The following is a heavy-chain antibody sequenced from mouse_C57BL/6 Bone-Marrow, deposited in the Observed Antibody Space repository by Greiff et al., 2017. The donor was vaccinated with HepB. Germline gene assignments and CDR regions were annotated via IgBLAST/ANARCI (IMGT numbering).Heavy chain of an antibody. CDR3: AKKEIYDGYYKDFDY. CDR1: GFSLTSYG. J-gene: IGHJ2*01. Sequence: VKLMESGPGLVQPSQSLSITCTVSGFSLTSYGIHWVRQPPGKGLEWLGVIWSGGSTDYNAAFISRLSISKDNSKSQVFFKMNSLQADDTAIYYCAKKEIYDGYYKDFDYWGQGTTLTVSS. D-gene: IGHD2-3*01. CDR2: IWSGGST. V-gene: IGHV2-4*01.